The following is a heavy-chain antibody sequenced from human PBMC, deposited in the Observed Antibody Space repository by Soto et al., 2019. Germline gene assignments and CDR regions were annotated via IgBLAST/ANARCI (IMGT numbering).Heavy chain of an antibody. CDR1: GGSISSGGYY. D-gene: IGHD2-2*01. V-gene: IGHV4-31*03. CDR3: ARAVPLVVPAAMPYYWFDP. J-gene: IGHJ5*02. Sequence: QVQLQESGPGLVKPSQTLSLTCTVSGGSISSGGYYWSWIRQHPGKGLEWIGYIYYSGSTYYNPSLKSRVTISVDTSKNQFSLKLSSVTAADTAVYYCARAVPLVVPAAMPYYWFDPWGQGTLVTVSS. CDR2: IYYSGST.